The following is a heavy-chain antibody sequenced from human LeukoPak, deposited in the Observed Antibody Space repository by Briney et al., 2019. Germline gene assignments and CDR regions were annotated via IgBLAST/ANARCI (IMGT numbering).Heavy chain of an antibody. D-gene: IGHD3-10*01. CDR3: ARDPRTGSPDYFDY. CDR1: GFTFNNYP. Sequence: GGSLRLSCATTGFTFNNYPMHWVRQAPGKGLEWVAVIGYDGRFKFHSDSVKGRFTISRDDSKNTLYLQMNSLRPEDTAVYYCARDPRTGSPDYFDYWGQGTLVTVST. J-gene: IGHJ4*02. CDR2: IGYDGRFK. V-gene: IGHV3-30*04.